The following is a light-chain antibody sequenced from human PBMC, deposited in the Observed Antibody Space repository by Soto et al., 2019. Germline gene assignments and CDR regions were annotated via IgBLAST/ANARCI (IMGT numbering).Light chain of an antibody. J-gene: IGKJ1*01. CDR2: WAS. CDR1: QSVFYSSNNRNY. Sequence: DIVLTQSPDSLAGSLGERATINCKSSQSVFYSSNNRNYLGWYQQKPGLPPKLLIYWASTRESGVPDRFSGSGSGTDFTLTISSLQAEDVAVYYCQQYYTTPTWTFGQGTKVEIK. V-gene: IGKV4-1*01. CDR3: QQYYTTPTWT.